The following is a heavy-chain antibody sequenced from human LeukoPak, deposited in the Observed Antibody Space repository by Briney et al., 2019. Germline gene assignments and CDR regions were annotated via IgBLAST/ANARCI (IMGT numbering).Heavy chain of an antibody. V-gene: IGHV3-23*01. CDR1: GFTFSSYA. J-gene: IGHJ6*03. CDR3: AREHSGYDFPGRDYYYMDV. D-gene: IGHD5-12*01. Sequence: GGSLRLSCAASGFTFSSYAMSWVRQAPGKGLEWDSAISGSGGSTYYADSVKGRFTISRDNAKNSLYLQMNSLRAEDTAVYYCAREHSGYDFPGRDYYYMDVWGKGTTVTVSS. CDR2: ISGSGGST.